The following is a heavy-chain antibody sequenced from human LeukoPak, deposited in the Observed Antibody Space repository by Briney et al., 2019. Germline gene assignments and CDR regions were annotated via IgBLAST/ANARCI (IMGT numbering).Heavy chain of an antibody. Sequence: GGSLRLSCAASGFTVGSNYMSWVRQAPGKGLDWVSLIYSGGNIYYADSVKGRFTISRDNSKNTLYLQLNSLRVEDTAVYYCAGEISSGWRVFDVWSQGTVVTASS. V-gene: IGHV3-66*01. CDR3: AGEISSGWRVFDV. J-gene: IGHJ3*01. CDR1: GFTVGSNY. CDR2: IYSGGNI. D-gene: IGHD6-19*01.